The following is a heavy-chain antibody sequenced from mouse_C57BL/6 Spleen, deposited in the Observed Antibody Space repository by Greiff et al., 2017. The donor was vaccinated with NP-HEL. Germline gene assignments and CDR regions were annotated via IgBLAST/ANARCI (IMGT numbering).Heavy chain of an antibody. CDR2: INPNNGGT. J-gene: IGHJ2*01. CDR3: ARAGTTTVVATPFDY. Sequence: EVQLQQSGPELVKPGASVKISCKASGYTFTDYYMNWVKQSHGKSLEWIGDINPNNGGTSYNQKFKGKATLTVDKSSSTAYMELRSLTSEDSAVYYCARAGTTTVVATPFDYWGQGTTLTVSS. V-gene: IGHV1-26*01. D-gene: IGHD1-1*01. CDR1: GYTFTDYY.